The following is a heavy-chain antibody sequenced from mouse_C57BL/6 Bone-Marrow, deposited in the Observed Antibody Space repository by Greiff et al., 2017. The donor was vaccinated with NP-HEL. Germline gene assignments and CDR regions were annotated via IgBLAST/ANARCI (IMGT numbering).Heavy chain of an antibody. J-gene: IGHJ2*01. D-gene: IGHD3-2*02. CDR2: IYPGDGDT. Sequence: VQGVESGPELVKPGASVKISCKASGYAFSSSWMNWVKQRPGKGLEWIGRIYPGDGDTNYNGKFKGKATLTADKSSSTAYMQLSSLTSEDSAVYFCARELRLNYFDYWGQGTTLTVSS. CDR1: GYAFSSSW. V-gene: IGHV1-82*01. CDR3: ARELRLNYFDY.